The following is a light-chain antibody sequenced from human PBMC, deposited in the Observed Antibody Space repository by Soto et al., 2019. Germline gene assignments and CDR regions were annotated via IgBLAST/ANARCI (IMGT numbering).Light chain of an antibody. V-gene: IGKV1-33*01. CDR2: AAS. J-gene: IGKJ3*01. CDR3: QQYDNRPFT. Sequence: DIQMTQSPSSLSASVGDRVTITCRASQSISSYLNWYQQKPGKAPRLLIYAASSLQSGVPSRFSGSGSGTDFTFTISSLQPEDNATYYCQQYDNRPFTFGPGTKVDIK. CDR1: QSISSY.